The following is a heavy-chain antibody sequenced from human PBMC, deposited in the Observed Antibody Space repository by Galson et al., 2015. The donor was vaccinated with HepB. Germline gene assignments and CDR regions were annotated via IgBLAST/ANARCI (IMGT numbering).Heavy chain of an antibody. CDR2: IYYSGST. D-gene: IGHD4-17*01. V-gene: IGHV4-59*01. CDR3: ARGFDYGEHFDY. Sequence: SETLSLTCTVSGGSISSYYWSWIRQPPGKGLEWIGYIYYSGSTNYNPSLKSRVTISVDTSKNQFSLKLSSVTAADTAVYYCARGFDYGEHFDYWGQGTLVTVSS. J-gene: IGHJ4*02. CDR1: GGSISSYY.